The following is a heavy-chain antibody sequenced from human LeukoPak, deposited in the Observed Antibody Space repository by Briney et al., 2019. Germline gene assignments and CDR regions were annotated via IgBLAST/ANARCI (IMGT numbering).Heavy chain of an antibody. D-gene: IGHD3-9*01. Sequence: GGSLRLSCAASGFTFSSYSMNWVRQAPGKGLEWVSYISSSSSTIYYADSVKGRFTISRGNAKNSLYLQMNSLRDEDTAVYYCARGGAHINYDIWAGPKNWFDPWGQGTLVTVSS. V-gene: IGHV3-48*02. CDR1: GFTFSSYS. CDR2: ISSSSSTI. CDR3: ARGGAHINYDIWAGPKNWFDP. J-gene: IGHJ5*02.